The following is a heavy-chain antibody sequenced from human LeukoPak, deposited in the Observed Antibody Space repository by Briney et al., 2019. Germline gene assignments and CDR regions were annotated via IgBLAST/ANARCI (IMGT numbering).Heavy chain of an antibody. J-gene: IGHJ5*02. CDR2: INSDGSST. Sequence: RGSLRLSCAASGFTFSSYWMHWVRHAPGKGLVWVSRINSDGSSTSYADSVKGRFTISRDNAKNTLYLQMNSLRAEDTAVYYCARRSSSWSNWFDPWGQGTLVTVSS. CDR3: ARRSSSWSNWFDP. CDR1: GFTFSSYW. V-gene: IGHV3-74*01. D-gene: IGHD6-13*01.